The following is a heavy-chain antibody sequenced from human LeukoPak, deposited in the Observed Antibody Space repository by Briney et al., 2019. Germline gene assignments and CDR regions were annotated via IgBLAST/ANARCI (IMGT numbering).Heavy chain of an antibody. CDR3: ASQYSSGRYRFDY. J-gene: IGHJ4*02. CDR2: IFYSGST. Sequence: SETLSLTCTVSGGSISSSSYYWGWIRQSPGKGLEGIANIFYSGSTYYNPSLKSPVTISVDTSKNQFSLKLSSVTAADTAVYYCASQYSSGRYRFDYWGQGTLVTVSS. D-gene: IGHD6-19*01. CDR1: GGSISSSSYY. V-gene: IGHV4-39*01.